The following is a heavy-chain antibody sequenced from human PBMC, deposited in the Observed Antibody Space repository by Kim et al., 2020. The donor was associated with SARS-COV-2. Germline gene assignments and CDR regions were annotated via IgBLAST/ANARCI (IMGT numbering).Heavy chain of an antibody. CDR2: ISAYNCNT. V-gene: IGHV1-18*01. J-gene: IGHJ4*02. CDR3: VTMVRGYFDY. D-gene: IGHD3-10*01. Sequence: ASVKVSCKASGYTFTSYGISGVRQAPGQGLEWMGWISAYNCNTNYAQKLQGRVTMTTDTSTSTAYMELRSLRSDDTAVYYCVTMVRGYFDYWGQGTLVTVSS. CDR1: GYTFTSYG.